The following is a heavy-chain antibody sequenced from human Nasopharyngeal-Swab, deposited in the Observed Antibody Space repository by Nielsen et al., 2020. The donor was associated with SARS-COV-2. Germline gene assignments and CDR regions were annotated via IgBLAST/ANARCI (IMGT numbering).Heavy chain of an antibody. J-gene: IGHJ6*03. Sequence: GESLKLSCAGSGFILSSYTMNWVRQAPGKGLEWVSSISGSSSYKYYADSMQGRFTISRDNAENSLYLQMNSLRAEDTAIYYCARVGVEWFGELIAGDYYYYMDVWGKGTTVTVSS. CDR2: ISGSSSYK. V-gene: IGHV3-21*01. CDR1: GFILSSYT. CDR3: ARVGVEWFGELIAGDYYYYMDV. D-gene: IGHD3-10*01.